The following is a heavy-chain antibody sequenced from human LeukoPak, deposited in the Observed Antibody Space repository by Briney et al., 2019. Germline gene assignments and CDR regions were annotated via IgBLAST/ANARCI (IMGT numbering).Heavy chain of an antibody. Sequence: PSETLSLTCTVSGGSISSYYWSWIRQPPGKGLEWLGYIYYSGSTNYNPSLKSRVTISVDTSKNQFSLKLSSVTAADTAVYYCARAYTAWSGGFDYWGQGTLVTVSS. D-gene: IGHD3-10*01. CDR2: IYYSGST. CDR1: GGSISSYY. CDR3: ARAYTAWSGGFDY. V-gene: IGHV4-59*01. J-gene: IGHJ4*02.